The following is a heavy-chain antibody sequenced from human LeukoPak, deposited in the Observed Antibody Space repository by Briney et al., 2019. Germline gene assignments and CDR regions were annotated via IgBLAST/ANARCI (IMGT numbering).Heavy chain of an antibody. CDR3: ARGPHYYGSGRPNYYYYYGMDV. CDR1: GGSFSGYY. D-gene: IGHD3-10*01. V-gene: IGHV4-34*01. CDR2: SNHCGST. J-gene: IGHJ6*02. Sequence: PSETLSLTCAVYGGSFSGYYWSWIRQPPGKGLEWIGDSNHCGSTNYNPSLKSRVTISVDTSKNQYSLKLSSVTAADTAVYYCARGPHYYGSGRPNYYYYYGMDVWGQGTTVTVSS.